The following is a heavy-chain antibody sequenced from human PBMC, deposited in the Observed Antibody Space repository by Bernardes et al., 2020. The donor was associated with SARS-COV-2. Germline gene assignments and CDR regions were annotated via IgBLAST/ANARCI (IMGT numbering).Heavy chain of an antibody. D-gene: IGHD5-12*01. CDR2: IRTGANNYAT. CDR1: GFTFSGSA. V-gene: IGHV3-73*01. CDR3: TRGYSVYEDLIDY. J-gene: IGHJ4*02. Sequence: GGSLRLSCAASGFTFSGSAMHWVRQASGKGPEWIGRIRTGANNYATAYVASVKGRFTITRVDSKNTAYLQMNSLQTEDTAVYYCTRGYSVYEDLIDYWGRGALVTVSS.